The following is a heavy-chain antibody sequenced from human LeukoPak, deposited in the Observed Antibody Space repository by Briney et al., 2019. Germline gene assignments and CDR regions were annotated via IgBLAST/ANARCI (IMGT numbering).Heavy chain of an antibody. J-gene: IGHJ4*02. D-gene: IGHD1-26*01. V-gene: IGHV3-30*04. CDR3: AKDSGSYYFGAN. CDR2: ISYDGSNE. Sequence: AGGSLRLSCAASGFTFSSYVMHWVRQAPGKGLEWVAIISYDGSNEYYADSVKGRFTISRDNSKNTLYLQMNSLRAEDTAVYYCAKDSGSYYFGANWGQGTLVTVSS. CDR1: GFTFSSYV.